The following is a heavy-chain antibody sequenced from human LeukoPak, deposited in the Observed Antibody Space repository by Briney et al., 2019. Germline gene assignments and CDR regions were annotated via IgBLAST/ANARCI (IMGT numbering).Heavy chain of an antibody. CDR2: ISSSSSYT. D-gene: IGHD2-15*01. CDR1: GFTFSDYY. J-gene: IGHJ4*02. V-gene: IGHV3-11*06. Sequence: GGSLRLSCAASGFTFSDYYMSWIRQAPGKGLEWVSYISSSSSYTKYADSVKGRFTISRDNSKNTLYLQMNSLRAEDTAVYYCARDSRRILPSDWGQGTLVTVSS. CDR3: ARDSRRILPSD.